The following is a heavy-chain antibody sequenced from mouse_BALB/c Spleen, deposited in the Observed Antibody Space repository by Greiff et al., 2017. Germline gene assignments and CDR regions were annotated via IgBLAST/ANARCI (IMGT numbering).Heavy chain of an antibody. V-gene: IGHV5-12-1*01. CDR2: ISSGGGST. D-gene: IGHD4-1*01. Sequence: EVQRVESGGGLVKPGGSLKLSCAASGFAFSSYDMSWVRQTPEKRLEWVAYISSGGGSTYYPDTVKGRFTISRDNAKNTLYLQMSSLKSEDTAMYYCARRLGRIDYYAMDYWGQGTSVTVSS. CDR1: GFAFSSYD. J-gene: IGHJ4*01. CDR3: ARRLGRIDYYAMDY.